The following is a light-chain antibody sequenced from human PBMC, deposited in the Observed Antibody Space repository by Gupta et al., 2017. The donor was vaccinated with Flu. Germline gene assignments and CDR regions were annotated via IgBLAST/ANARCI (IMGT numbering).Light chain of an antibody. Sequence: KPRRSARVLSYGASIRSTGIPDTFTRRGSGTEFTLTISILEPEDCAVYYCHHASSSHSFTFGPGTKVDIK. CDR3: HHASSSHSFT. V-gene: IGKV3-20*01. CDR2: GAS. J-gene: IGKJ3*01.